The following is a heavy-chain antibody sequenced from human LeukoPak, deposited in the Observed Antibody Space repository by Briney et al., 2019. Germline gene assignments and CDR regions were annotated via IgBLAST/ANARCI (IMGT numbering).Heavy chain of an antibody. CDR2: INPNSGGT. J-gene: IGHJ6*03. V-gene: IGHV1-2*02. D-gene: IGHD6-19*01. Sequence: ASVKVSCKASGYTFTGYYMHWARQAPGQGLEWMGWINPNSGGTNYAQKFQGRVTMTRDTSISTAYMELSRLRSDDTAVYYCARAGGPYSSGWSDYYYYYMDVWGKGTTVTVSS. CDR3: ARAGGPYSSGWSDYYYYYMDV. CDR1: GYTFTGYY.